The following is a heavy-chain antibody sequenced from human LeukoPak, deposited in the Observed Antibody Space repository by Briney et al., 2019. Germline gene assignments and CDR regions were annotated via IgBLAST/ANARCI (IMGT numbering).Heavy chain of an antibody. J-gene: IGHJ4*02. CDR3: ARGLSSGQY. Sequence: SAMLSCKPSGYSFNSCDINYVLQAPGQGLEWMGWMNPNSGNTGYAQKFQGRVTMTRNNSISTAYMELSSLRPEDTAVYYCARGLSSGQYWGEETLDSVFS. D-gene: IGHD6-19*01. CDR1: GYSFNSCD. CDR2: MNPNSGNT. V-gene: IGHV1-8*01.